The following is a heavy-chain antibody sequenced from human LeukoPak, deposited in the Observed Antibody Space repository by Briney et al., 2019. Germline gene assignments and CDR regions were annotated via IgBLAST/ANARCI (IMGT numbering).Heavy chain of an antibody. CDR3: ARGEMSSGWYGDQMDY. J-gene: IGHJ4*02. CDR1: GGSISSSSYY. CDR2: IYYSGST. D-gene: IGHD6-19*01. V-gene: IGHV4-39*01. Sequence: SETLSLTCTVSGGSISSSSYYWGWIRQPPGKGLEWIGSIYYSGSTYYNPSLKSRVTISVDTSKNQFSLKLSSVTAADTAVYYCARGEMSSGWYGDQMDYWGQGTLVTVSS.